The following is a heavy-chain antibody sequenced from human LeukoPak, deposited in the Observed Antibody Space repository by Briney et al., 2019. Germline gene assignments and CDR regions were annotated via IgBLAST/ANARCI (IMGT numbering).Heavy chain of an antibody. J-gene: IGHJ5*02. CDR2: IDYSGST. CDR3: ARASSYIAEGFDP. Sequence: SETLSLTCTVSGGSISSYYWSWLRQPPGKGLEWIGYIDYSGSTNYNPSLKGRVTISVDNAKNQYSLKLRAVAAADTAVYYCARASSYIAEGFDPWGQGTLVTVSS. D-gene: IGHD6-6*01. V-gene: IGHV4-59*01. CDR1: GGSISSYY.